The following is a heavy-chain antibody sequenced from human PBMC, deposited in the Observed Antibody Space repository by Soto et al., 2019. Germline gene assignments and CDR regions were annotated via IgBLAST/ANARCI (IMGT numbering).Heavy chain of an antibody. CDR1: GFTFSSYG. CDR3: AKWRVGALYY. CDR2: ISYDGSNK. D-gene: IGHD1-26*01. J-gene: IGHJ4*02. V-gene: IGHV3-30*18. Sequence: QVQLVESGGGVVQPRRSLRLSCAASGFTFSSYGMHWVRQAPGKGLEWVAVISYDGSNKYYADSVKGRFTISRDNSKNTLYLQMNSLRAEDTAVYYCAKWRVGALYYWGQGTLVTVSS.